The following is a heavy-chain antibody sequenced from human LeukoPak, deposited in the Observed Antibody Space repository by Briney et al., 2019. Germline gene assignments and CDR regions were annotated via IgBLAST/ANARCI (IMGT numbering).Heavy chain of an antibody. Sequence: SETLSLTCAVYGGSFSGYYWSWIRQPPGKGLEWIGEINHSGSTTYNPSLKSRVTISVDTSKNQFSLKLSSVTAADTAVYYCARGGDYYGSGSTVGMDVWGQGTTVTVSS. D-gene: IGHD3-10*01. CDR2: INHSGST. CDR3: ARGGDYYGSGSTVGMDV. J-gene: IGHJ6*02. V-gene: IGHV4-34*01. CDR1: GGSFSGYY.